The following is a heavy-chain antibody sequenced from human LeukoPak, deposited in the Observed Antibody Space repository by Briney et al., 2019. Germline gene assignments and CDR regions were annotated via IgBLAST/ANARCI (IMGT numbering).Heavy chain of an antibody. V-gene: IGHV3-48*02. CDR2: ISSSSSTI. CDR1: GFTFSSYS. J-gene: IGHJ4*02. CDR3: AREARGGSDWDYDY. Sequence: PGGSLRLSSAASGFTFSSYSMNWVRQAPGKGREWVSYISSSSSTIYYADFVKGRFTISRDNAKNSLYLQMLSLRDEDTAVYYSAREARGGSDWDYDYWGQGTLVTVSS. D-gene: IGHD1-26*01.